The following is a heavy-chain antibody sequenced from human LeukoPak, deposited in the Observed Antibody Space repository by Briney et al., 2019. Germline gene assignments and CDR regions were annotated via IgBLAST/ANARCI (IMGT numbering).Heavy chain of an antibody. CDR3: ARDSPRYDSSGYEGGFDY. J-gene: IGHJ4*02. CDR1: GFTFDDYA. Sequence: PGGSLRLSCAASGFTFDDYAMHWVRQAPGKGLEWVSAISGSGGSTYYADSVKGRFTISRDNAKNSLYLQMNSLRAEDTAVYYCARDSPRYDSSGYEGGFDYWGQGTLVTVSS. CDR2: ISGSGGST. D-gene: IGHD3-22*01. V-gene: IGHV3-43*02.